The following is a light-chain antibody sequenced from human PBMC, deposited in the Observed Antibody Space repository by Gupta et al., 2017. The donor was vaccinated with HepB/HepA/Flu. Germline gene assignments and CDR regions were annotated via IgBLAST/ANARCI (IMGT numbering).Light chain of an antibody. V-gene: IGLV2-23*02. CDR2: EVS. J-gene: IGLJ1*01. CDR1: NSDDGSYND. CDR3: CSSSNIFTSV. Sequence: QSALTQPASVTGSIGKSIIISCTGTNSDDGSYNDVSGYQQHPDKAPTLMIYEVSKRPPAISSRFSASKSGNTASLLISGRLAEDEAQYFCCSSSNIFTSVFGSGTKVTVL.